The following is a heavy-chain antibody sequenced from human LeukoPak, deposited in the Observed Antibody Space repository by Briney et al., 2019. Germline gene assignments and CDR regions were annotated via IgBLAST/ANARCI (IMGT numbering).Heavy chain of an antibody. J-gene: IGHJ5*02. Sequence: GGSLRLSCAVSGFTFTNYWMTWVRQAPGKGLQWVANINEDEAEKFYVDSVVGRFTISRDNGKNFLYLQMNSLRPEDTAVYYCAKSGGFFDTWGQGTLVTVSS. D-gene: IGHD1-26*01. CDR3: AKSGGFFDT. CDR2: INEDEAEK. CDR1: GFTFTNYW. V-gene: IGHV3-7*01.